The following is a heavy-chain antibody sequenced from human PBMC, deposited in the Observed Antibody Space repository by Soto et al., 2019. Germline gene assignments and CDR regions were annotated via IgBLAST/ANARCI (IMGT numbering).Heavy chain of an antibody. CDR1: GFTFSSYA. J-gene: IGHJ5*02. CDR2: ISGSGGST. Sequence: GGSLRLSCAASGFTFSSYAMSWVRQAPGKGLEWVSAISGSGGSTYYADSVKGRFTISRDNSKNTLYLQMNSLRAEDMAVYYCAKNRYFDWLLIANWFDPWGQGTLVTVSS. D-gene: IGHD3-9*01. V-gene: IGHV3-23*01. CDR3: AKNRYFDWLLIANWFDP.